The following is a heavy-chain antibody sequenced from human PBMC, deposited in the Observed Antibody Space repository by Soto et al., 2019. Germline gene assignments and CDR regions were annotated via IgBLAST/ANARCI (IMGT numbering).Heavy chain of an antibody. CDR1: GGSISSSSYY. V-gene: IGHV4-39*02. CDR2: IYHSGST. J-gene: IGHJ4*02. CDR3: AREMRGSIDY. D-gene: IGHD3-10*01. Sequence: QLQLQESGPGLVKPSETLSLTCTVSGGSISSSSYYWGWIRQPPGKGLEWSGTIYHSGSTYYKPSLKRRVTISVDTYKTHFSLKLNSVTAADTAIYYCAREMRGSIDYWGQGTLVTVSS.